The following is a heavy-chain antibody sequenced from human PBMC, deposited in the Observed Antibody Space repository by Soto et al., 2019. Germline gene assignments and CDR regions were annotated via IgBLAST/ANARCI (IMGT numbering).Heavy chain of an antibody. V-gene: IGHV4-34*01. CDR2: ITYSGST. CDR1: GGSFSGYY. J-gene: IGHJ4*02. CDR3: ARHFSGSYYDDY. D-gene: IGHD1-26*01. Sequence: QVQLQQWGAGLLKPSETLSLTCGVYGGSFSGYYWSWFRQPPGKGLEWIGEITYSGSTTYNPSLKSRVTISVDTSKNRFSLRLSSVNAADTAVYYCARHFSGSYYDDYWGQGSLVTVSS.